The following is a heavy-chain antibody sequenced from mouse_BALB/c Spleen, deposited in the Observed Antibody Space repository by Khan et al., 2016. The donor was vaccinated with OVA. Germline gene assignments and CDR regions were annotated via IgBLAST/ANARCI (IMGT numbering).Heavy chain of an antibody. J-gene: IGHJ2*01. D-gene: IGHD1-1*01. CDR2: INSDSSTI. CDR3: ARPRYYGLYFDY. Sequence: EVKLLESGGGLVQPGGSLKLSCAASGFDFSRYWMSWVRQAPGKGLEWIGQINSDSSTINYTPSLKDKFIISRDDAKNTLYLQMSKVRSEDTALYYCARPRYYGLYFDYWGQGTTLTVSS. CDR1: GFDFSRYW. V-gene: IGHV4-1*02.